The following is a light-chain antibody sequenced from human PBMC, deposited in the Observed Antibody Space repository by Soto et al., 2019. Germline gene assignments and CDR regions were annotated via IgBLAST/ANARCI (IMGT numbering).Light chain of an antibody. CDR3: KESYSITIS. V-gene: IGKV1-39*01. J-gene: IGKJ5*01. CDR2: AAS. CDR1: QSVSSY. Sequence: DIHVTQTTSALSASVVDRVTITFRASQSVSSYLNWYHQKPGRAPKLLIYAASSLQSGVPSRFSGSGSGTDFTLTISSLQPEDFATYYCKESYSITISCGQGGRRAI.